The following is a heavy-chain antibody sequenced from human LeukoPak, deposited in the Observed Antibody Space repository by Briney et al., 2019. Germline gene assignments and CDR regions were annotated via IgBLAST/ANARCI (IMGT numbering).Heavy chain of an antibody. D-gene: IGHD1-1*01. CDR3: ARMATGAAGGALDV. CDR1: GFTLRLYA. J-gene: IGHJ6*02. Sequence: GGSLRLSCAASGFTLRLYAMHWVRQAPGKGLEYVASISGDGGTISYPDSVKGRFAISRDNSKNTVYLQMGRLRTEDMGVYYCARMATGAAGGALDVWGQGTTVIVS. CDR2: ISGDGGTI. V-gene: IGHV3-64*02.